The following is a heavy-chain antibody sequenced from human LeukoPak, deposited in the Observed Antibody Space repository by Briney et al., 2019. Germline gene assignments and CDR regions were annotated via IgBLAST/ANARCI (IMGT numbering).Heavy chain of an antibody. CDR2: IYTSGST. D-gene: IGHD3-16*01. CDR1: GGSISSGSYY. J-gene: IGHJ3*02. Sequence: SETLSLTCTVSGGSISSGSYYWSWIRQPAGKGLEWIGRIYTSGSTNYNPSLKSRVTISVDTSKNQFSLKLSSVTAADTAVYYCARAAIYDYVWGSYLHDAFDIWGQGTMVTVSS. CDR3: ARAAIYDYVWGSYLHDAFDI. V-gene: IGHV4-61*02.